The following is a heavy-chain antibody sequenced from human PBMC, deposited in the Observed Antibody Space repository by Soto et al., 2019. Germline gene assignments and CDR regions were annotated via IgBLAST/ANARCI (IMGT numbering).Heavy chain of an antibody. Sequence: PSETLSLTCTVSGGSISSYYWSWIRQPPGKGLEWIGYIYYSGSTNYNPSLKSRVTISVDTSKNQFSLKLSSVTAADTAVYYCARDFVGATPTKFAFDIWGQGTTVTVSS. CDR3: ARDFVGATPTKFAFDI. CDR1: GGSISSYY. D-gene: IGHD1-26*01. V-gene: IGHV4-59*01. J-gene: IGHJ3*02. CDR2: IYYSGST.